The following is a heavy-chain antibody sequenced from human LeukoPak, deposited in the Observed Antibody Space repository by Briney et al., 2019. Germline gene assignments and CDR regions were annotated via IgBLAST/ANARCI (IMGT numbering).Heavy chain of an antibody. CDR3: ARDSIAFHDYGGNLDRIYDAFDI. CDR1: GGTFSSYA. J-gene: IGHJ3*02. D-gene: IGHD4-23*01. CDR2: IIPIFGTA. Sequence: GASVKVSCKASGGTFSSYAISWVRQAPGQGLEWMGGIIPIFGTANYAQKFQGRVTITADESTSTAYMELSSLRSEDTAVYYCARDSIAFHDYGGNLDRIYDAFDIWGQGTMVTVSS. V-gene: IGHV1-69*13.